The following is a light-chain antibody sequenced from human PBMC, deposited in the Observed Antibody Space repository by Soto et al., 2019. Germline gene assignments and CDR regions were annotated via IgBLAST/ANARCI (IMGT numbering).Light chain of an antibody. V-gene: IGLV2-14*01. CDR2: DVR. CDR1: SSVVGGYNY. CDR3: TSYTSSSTLYV. Sequence: QSALTQPASVSGSPGQSITISCTGTSSVVGGYNYVSWYQQHPGKAPKLMIYDVRNRASGASNRFSGSKSGNTASLTISGLQAEDEADYYCTSYTSSSTLYVFGTGTKLTVL. J-gene: IGLJ1*01.